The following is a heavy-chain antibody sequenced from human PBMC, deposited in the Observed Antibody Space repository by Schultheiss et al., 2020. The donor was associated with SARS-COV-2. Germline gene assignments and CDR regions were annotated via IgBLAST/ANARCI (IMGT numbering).Heavy chain of an antibody. J-gene: IGHJ4*02. D-gene: IGHD3-22*01. V-gene: IGHV3-15*01. Sequence: GESLKISCTASGFSFSNTWMSWVRQAPGKGLEWVGRVKNEADGGTTDYAAPVKGRFTISRDDSKNTLYLQMNSLKTEDTAVYYCTTVSYYYDSSGYGYDYWGQGTLVTVSS. CDR3: TTVSYYYDSSGYGYDY. CDR2: VKNEADGGTT. CDR1: GFSFSNTW.